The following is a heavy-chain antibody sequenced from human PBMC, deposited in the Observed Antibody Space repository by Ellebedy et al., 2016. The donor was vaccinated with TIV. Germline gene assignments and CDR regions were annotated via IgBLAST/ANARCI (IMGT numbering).Heavy chain of an antibody. CDR3: ARDGAVTTVFDY. J-gene: IGHJ4*02. Sequence: AASVKVSCKASGYTFTDYYIHWVRQAPGQGLEWMGWINPNSGGTNNARQFQGWVTMTRDTSISTAYMVQSRLRSDDTAVYYCARDGAVTTVFDYWGQGTLVTVSS. CDR1: GYTFTDYY. V-gene: IGHV1-2*04. D-gene: IGHD4-17*01. CDR2: INPNSGGT.